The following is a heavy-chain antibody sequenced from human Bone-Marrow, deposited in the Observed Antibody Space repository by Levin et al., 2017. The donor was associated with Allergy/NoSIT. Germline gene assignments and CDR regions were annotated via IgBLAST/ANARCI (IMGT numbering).Heavy chain of an antibody. D-gene: IGHD2-2*01. CDR1: GGSISSYY. V-gene: IGHV4-59*01. Sequence: SETLSLTCTVSGGSISSYYWSWIRQPPGKGLEWIGYIYYSGSTNYNPSLKSRVTISVDTSKNQFSLKLSSVTAADTGVYNCASEYCSSTSCYGMDVWGQGTTVTVS. J-gene: IGHJ6*02. CDR3: ASEYCSSTSCYGMDV. CDR2: IYYSGST.